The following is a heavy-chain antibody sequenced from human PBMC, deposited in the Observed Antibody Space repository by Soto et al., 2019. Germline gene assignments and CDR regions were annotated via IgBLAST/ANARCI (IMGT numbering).Heavy chain of an antibody. V-gene: IGHV4-59*02. CDR1: SECVKSYD. CDR2: IYYSGST. J-gene: IGHJ4*02. D-gene: IGHD4-17*01. CDR3: ATSGQYGDYGY. Sequence: SERMSLTCTVSSECVKSYDWNWIRQPPGKGLEWIGYIYYSGSTNYNPSLKSRVTISVDTSKNQFSLKLSSVTAADTAVYYCATSGQYGDYGYWGQGTLVTVSS.